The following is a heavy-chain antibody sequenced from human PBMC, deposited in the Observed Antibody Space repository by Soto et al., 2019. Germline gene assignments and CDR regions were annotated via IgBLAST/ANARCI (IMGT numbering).Heavy chain of an antibody. CDR1: GGTFSSYA. CDR2: IIPIFGTA. Sequence: ASVKVSCKASGGTFSSYAISWVRQAPGQGLEWMGGIIPIFGTANYAQKFQGRVTITADESTSTAYMELSSLRSEDTAVYYCARVTRITMVRGVIIPRKNVAFDIWGQGTMVTVSS. D-gene: IGHD3-10*01. V-gene: IGHV1-69*13. J-gene: IGHJ3*02. CDR3: ARVTRITMVRGVIIPRKNVAFDI.